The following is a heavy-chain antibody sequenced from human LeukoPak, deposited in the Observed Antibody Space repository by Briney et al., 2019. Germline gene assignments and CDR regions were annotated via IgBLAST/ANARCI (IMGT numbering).Heavy chain of an antibody. CDR3: ATHSSSWYEMDY. J-gene: IGHJ4*02. CDR2: ISAYNGNT. D-gene: IGHD6-13*01. CDR1: GYTFTSYG. Sequence: ASVKVSCKASGYTFTSYGISWVRQAPGQGLEWMGWISAYNGNTNYAQKLQGRVTMTTDTSTSTAYMELRSLRSDDTAVYYCATHSSSWYEMDYWGQGTLVTVSS. V-gene: IGHV1-18*01.